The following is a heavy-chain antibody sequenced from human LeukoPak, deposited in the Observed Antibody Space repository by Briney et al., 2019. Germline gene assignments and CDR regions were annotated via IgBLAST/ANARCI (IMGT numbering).Heavy chain of an antibody. J-gene: IGHJ3*02. CDR2: IRNDGTNK. V-gene: IGHV3-30*02. CDR1: GFTFSGSG. D-gene: IGHD3-22*01. Sequence: GGSLRLSCAASGFTFSGSGMHWVRQAPGKGLEWVAFIRNDGTNKYYAESVKGRFTISRDNSKNTLYLQMNSLRADDTAVYYCARDIDYYDSSGYFGAFDIWGQGTMVTVSS. CDR3: ARDIDYYDSSGYFGAFDI.